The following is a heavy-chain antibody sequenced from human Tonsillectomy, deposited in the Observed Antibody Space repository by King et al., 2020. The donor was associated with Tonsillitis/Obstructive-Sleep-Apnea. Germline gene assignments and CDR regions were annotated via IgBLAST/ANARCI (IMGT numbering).Heavy chain of an antibody. CDR2: IYYSGST. CDR3: ARRDYDSSGYHFDY. CDR1: GGSISSYY. D-gene: IGHD3-22*01. J-gene: IGHJ4*02. Sequence: QLQESGPGLVKPSETLSLTCTVSGGSISSYYWSWIRQPPGKGLEWIGYIYYSGSTKYNPSLKSRVTISVDTSKNQFSLKLSSVTAADTAVYYCARRDYDSSGYHFDYWGQGTLVTVSS. V-gene: IGHV4-59*01.